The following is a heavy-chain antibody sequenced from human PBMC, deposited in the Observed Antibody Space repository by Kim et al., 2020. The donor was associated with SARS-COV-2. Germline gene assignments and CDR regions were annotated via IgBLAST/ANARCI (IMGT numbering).Heavy chain of an antibody. Sequence: SVKVSCKPSGITFTHSAMQWVRQARGQRLEWVGWIVVGTGGIQYGQRSQDRVTITRDMSTGTVYIELSSLTSDDTAMYYCVTGAAGGYNYYHLDVWDQGTTVTVSS. D-gene: IGHD6-13*01. J-gene: IGHJ6*02. V-gene: IGHV1-58*02. CDR3: VTGAAGGYNYYHLDV. CDR1: GITFTHSA. CDR2: IVVGTGGI.